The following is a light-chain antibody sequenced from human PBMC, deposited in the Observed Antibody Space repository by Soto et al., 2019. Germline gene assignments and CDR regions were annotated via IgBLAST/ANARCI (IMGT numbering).Light chain of an antibody. Sequence: DIQMTQSPSSLSASVGDRVTITCRASQTISGYLNWYQQKPGKAPELLIYAASYLGNGVPSRFSGSGSGTEFTLTISSLQPDDCATYYCHTYNSYSLHTFGQGTKLEIK. CDR3: HTYNSYSLHT. CDR1: QTISGY. V-gene: IGKV1-5*01. J-gene: IGKJ2*01. CDR2: AAS.